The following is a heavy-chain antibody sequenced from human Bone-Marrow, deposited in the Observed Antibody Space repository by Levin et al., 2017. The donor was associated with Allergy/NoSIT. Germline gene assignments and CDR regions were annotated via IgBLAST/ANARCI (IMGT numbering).Heavy chain of an antibody. D-gene: IGHD3-3*01. V-gene: IGHV5-51*01. CDR2: MYPGDSKT. CDR1: GYSFGTYW. J-gene: IGHJ3*02. Sequence: KVSCKGSGYSFGTYWIAWVRQMPGKGLEWMGVMYPGDSKTRYTPPFQGQVTFSADKSISTAYLQWSSLKASDTAIYFCARQYSDTFGRPRDAFDIWGQGTVVTVSS. CDR3: ARQYSDTFGRPRDAFDI.